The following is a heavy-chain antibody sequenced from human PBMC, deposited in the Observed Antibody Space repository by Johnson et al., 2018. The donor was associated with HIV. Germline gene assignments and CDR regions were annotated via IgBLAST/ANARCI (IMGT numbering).Heavy chain of an antibody. CDR2: ISFDGGAI. J-gene: IGHJ3*02. CDR3: ARDSSLYTLSANTDAFDI. CDR1: GFSFNDYA. Sequence: QVQLVESGGGAVQPGRSLRLSCAASGFSFNDYAMHWVRQAPGKGLEGVAVISFDGGAIYYADSVEGSFTISRDNSRDTLSLQMNSLRAEDTAVYYCARDSSLYTLSANTDAFDIWGQGTMVTVSS. V-gene: IGHV3-30*19. D-gene: IGHD2-2*01.